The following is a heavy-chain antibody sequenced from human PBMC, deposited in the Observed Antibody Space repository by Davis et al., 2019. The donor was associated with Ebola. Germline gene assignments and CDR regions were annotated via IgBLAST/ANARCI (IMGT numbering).Heavy chain of an antibody. CDR2: ISSSSFTI. V-gene: IGHV3-48*02. Sequence: GGSLRLSCAASGFTFSDYYMNWVRQAPGKGLEWLSYISSSSFTIYYVDSVKGRFTISRDNAKNSLYLQLNNLRDEDTAVYYCVSGSFDSWGQGTLVSVSS. D-gene: IGHD1-26*01. J-gene: IGHJ4*02. CDR3: VSGSFDS. CDR1: GFTFSDYY.